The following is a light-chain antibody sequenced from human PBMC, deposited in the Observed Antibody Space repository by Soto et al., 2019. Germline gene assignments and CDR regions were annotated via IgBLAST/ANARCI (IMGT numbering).Light chain of an antibody. CDR3: CSYAGSQGV. CDR1: SSDVGGYNY. V-gene: IGLV2-11*01. CDR2: DVS. J-gene: IGLJ3*02. Sequence: QSALTQPRSVSGSPGQSVTISCTGTSSDVGGYNYVSWYQQHPGKAPKLMIYDVSKRPSGVPDRFSGTKSGNTASLTISGLQAEDEADYSCCSYAGSQGVFGGGTKLTVL.